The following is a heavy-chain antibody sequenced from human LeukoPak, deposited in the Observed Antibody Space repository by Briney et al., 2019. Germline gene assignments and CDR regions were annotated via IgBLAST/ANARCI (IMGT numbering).Heavy chain of an antibody. J-gene: IGHJ4*02. CDR1: GGSISSGGYS. D-gene: IGHD3-16*02. Sequence: SETLSLTCAVSGGSISSGGYSWSWIRQPPGKGLEWIGYIYYSGSTYYNPSLKSRVTISVDTSKNQFSLKLSSVTAADTAVYYCARGRYDYVWGSYQTLFDYWGQGTLVTVSS. V-gene: IGHV4-30-4*07. CDR3: ARGRYDYVWGSYQTLFDY. CDR2: IYYSGST.